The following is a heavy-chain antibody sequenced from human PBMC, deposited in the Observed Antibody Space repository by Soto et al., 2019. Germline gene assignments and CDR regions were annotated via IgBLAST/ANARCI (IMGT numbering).Heavy chain of an antibody. CDR1: GDSISNYY. J-gene: IGHJ4*02. V-gene: IGHV4-59*01. CDR2: VSNSGST. Sequence: TLSLTCIVSGDSISNYYWSWIRQPPGKGLEWIGYVSNSGSTNYNPSLKSRVSMSVDTSKNQISLKLSSVAAADTAVYFCARYCDGAKRLDHWSQRTPVPVSA. D-gene: IGHD2-21*01. CDR3: ARYCDGAKRLDH.